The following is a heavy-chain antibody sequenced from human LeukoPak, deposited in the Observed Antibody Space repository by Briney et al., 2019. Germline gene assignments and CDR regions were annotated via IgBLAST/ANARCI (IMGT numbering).Heavy chain of an antibody. D-gene: IGHD4-17*01. V-gene: IGHV1-69*04. J-gene: IGHJ2*01. CDR3: ARDDYSDYGVDL. CDR1: GYTFTSYG. CDR2: IIPILGIA. Sequence: SVKVSCKASGYTFTSYGISWVRQAPGQGLEWMGRIIPILGIANYAQKFQGRVTITADKSTSTAYMELSSLRSEDTAVYYCARDDYSDYGVDLWGRGTLVTVSS.